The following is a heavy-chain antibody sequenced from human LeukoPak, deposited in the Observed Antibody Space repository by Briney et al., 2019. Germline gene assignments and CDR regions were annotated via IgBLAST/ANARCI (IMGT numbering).Heavy chain of an antibody. D-gene: IGHD3-10*01. J-gene: IGHJ4*02. V-gene: IGHV3-30*03. Sequence: GGSLRLSCAASGFTFSSYAMSWVRQAPGKGLEWVAVISYDGSNKYYADSVKGRFTISRDNSKNTLYLQMNSLRAEDTAVYYCARDYYGSGGILYWGQGTLVTVSS. CDR1: GFTFSSYA. CDR3: ARDYYGSGGILY. CDR2: ISYDGSNK.